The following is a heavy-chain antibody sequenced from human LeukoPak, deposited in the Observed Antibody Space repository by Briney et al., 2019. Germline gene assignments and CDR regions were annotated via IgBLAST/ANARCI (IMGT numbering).Heavy chain of an antibody. CDR3: TRENRPFCPFAL. CDR1: GGSIDITNY. D-gene: IGHD2/OR15-2a*01. V-gene: IGHV4-4*02. Sequence: SETLSLTCGVSGGSIDITNYWSWVRQAPGKGLEWIGEISHDGTINYNPSLRSRVAMSLDRANNQFSLSLTSVTAADTAVYYCTRENRPFCPFALWGQGVLVTVSS. J-gene: IGHJ4*02. CDR2: ISHDGTI.